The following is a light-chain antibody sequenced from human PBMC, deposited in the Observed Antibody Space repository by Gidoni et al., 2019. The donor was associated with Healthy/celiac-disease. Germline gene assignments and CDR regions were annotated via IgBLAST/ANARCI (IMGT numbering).Light chain of an antibody. CDR1: QDISNY. CDR3: QQYDNLRCS. CDR2: DAS. J-gene: IGKJ2*04. Sequence: DIQMTQSPSSLSASVGDRVTITCQASQDISNYLNWYQQKPGKAPKLLIYDASNLETGVPSRSSGSGSGTDFTFTISSLQPEDTATYYCQQYDNLRCSFGQGTKLEIK. V-gene: IGKV1-33*01.